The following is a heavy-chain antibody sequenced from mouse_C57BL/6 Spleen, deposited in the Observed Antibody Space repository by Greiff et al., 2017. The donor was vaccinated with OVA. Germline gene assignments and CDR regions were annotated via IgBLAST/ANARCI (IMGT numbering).Heavy chain of an antibody. J-gene: IGHJ4*01. D-gene: IGHD3-3*01. CDR2: IWRGGST. CDR1: GFSLTSYG. CDR3: AKKGENEGGDNAMDY. V-gene: IGHV2-5*01. Sequence: QVQLKESGPGLVQPSQSLSITCTVSGFSLTSYGVHWVRQSPGQGLEWLGVIWRGGSTDYNAAFMSRLSITKANSKSQGYIKMNRQQADETSVYYCAKKGENEGGDNAMDYWGQGTSVTVSS.